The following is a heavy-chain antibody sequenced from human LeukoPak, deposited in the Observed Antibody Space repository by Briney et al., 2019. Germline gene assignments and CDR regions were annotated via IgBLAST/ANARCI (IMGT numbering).Heavy chain of an antibody. CDR2: VYYSGTA. V-gene: IGHV4-39*01. CDR1: GASISTSSYY. Sequence: SETLSLTCTVSGASISTSSYYWGWIRQSPGEGLEWIGIVYYSGTAYYNPSLQSRVTISVDTSKNQFSLRLTSVNAADTAIYYCVTQYSSAPYYIDYWGQGTLVTVSS. D-gene: IGHD6-19*01. CDR3: VTQYSSAPYYIDY. J-gene: IGHJ4*02.